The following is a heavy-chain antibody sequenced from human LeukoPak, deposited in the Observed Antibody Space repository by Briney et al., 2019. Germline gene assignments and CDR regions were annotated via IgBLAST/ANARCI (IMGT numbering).Heavy chain of an antibody. CDR2: IRSDGNTQ. J-gene: IGHJ4*02. CDR1: GFTFSSYG. D-gene: IGHD2/OR15-2a*01. Sequence: GGSLRLSCAASGFTFSSYGMHWIRLAPGKGLEWVAFIRSDGNTQWYADSLKGRFTFSRDNSKNTLYLQMNSLTPEDTAVYYCAKGSFYYFDYWGQGTLVTVSS. V-gene: IGHV3-30*02. CDR3: AKGSFYYFDY.